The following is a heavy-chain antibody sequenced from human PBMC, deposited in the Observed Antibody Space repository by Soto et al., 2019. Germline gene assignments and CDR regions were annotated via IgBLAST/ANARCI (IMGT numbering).Heavy chain of an antibody. J-gene: IGHJ6*02. V-gene: IGHV3-66*01. Sequence: EVQLVESGGGLVQPGGSLRLSCAASGFTVSSNYMSWVRQAPGKGLEWASVIYSGGSTYYADSVKGRFTISRDNSKNTLYLQMHSLRAEDTAVYYCAREVTRGYDGMDVWGQGTTVTVSS. D-gene: IGHD2-21*02. CDR3: AREVTRGYDGMDV. CDR1: GFTVSSNY. CDR2: IYSGGST.